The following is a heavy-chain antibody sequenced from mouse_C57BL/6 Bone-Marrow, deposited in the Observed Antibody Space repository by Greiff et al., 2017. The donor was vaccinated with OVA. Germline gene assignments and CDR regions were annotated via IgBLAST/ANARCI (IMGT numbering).Heavy chain of an antibody. D-gene: IGHD1-1*01. V-gene: IGHV1-19*01. CDR1: GYTFTDYY. J-gene: IGHJ1*03. Sequence: EVQLQESGPVLVKPGASVKMSCKASGYTFTDYYMNWVKQSHGKSLEWIGVINPYNGGTSYNQKFKGTATLTVDKSSSTAYMELHSLTSEDSADYDCERRPDDGSGYNGYFEVWGTGTTVTVSS. CDR2: INPYNGGT. CDR3: ERRPDDGSGYNGYFEV.